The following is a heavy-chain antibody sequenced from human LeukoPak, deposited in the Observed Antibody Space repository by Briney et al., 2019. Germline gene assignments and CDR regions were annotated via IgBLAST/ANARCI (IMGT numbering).Heavy chain of an antibody. CDR1: GFTFSTYG. D-gene: IGHD6-13*01. Sequence: GGSLRLSCAASGFTFSTYGMHWVRQAPGKGLEWVALIPYDGRNKYYADSVKGRFTISRDNSKNTLYLQMNSLRAEDTAVYYCARRPAHWHSSSWGGAHWHSSSWGGEGGYWGQGTLVTVSS. V-gene: IGHV3-33*05. CDR3: ARRPAHWHSSSWGGAHWHSSSWGGEGGY. CDR2: IPYDGRNK. J-gene: IGHJ4*02.